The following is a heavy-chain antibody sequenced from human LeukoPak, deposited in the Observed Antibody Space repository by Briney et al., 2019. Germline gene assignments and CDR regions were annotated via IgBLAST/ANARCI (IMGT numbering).Heavy chain of an antibody. CDR3: ARAGDCSGGSCYSGWSDYYYYMDV. CDR2: TYYRSKWYN. Sequence: SQTLSLTCAISGDSASSNSAAWNWIRQSPSRGLEWLGRTYYRSKWYNDYAVSVKSRITINPDTSKNQFSLQLNSVTPEDTAVYYCARAGDCSGGSCYSGWSDYYYYMDVWGKGTTVTFSS. D-gene: IGHD2-15*01. V-gene: IGHV6-1*01. CDR1: GDSASSNSAA. J-gene: IGHJ6*03.